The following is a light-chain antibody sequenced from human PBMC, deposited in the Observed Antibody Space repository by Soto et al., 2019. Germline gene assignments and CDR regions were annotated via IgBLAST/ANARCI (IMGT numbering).Light chain of an antibody. CDR2: GNS. Sequence: QSVLTQPPSVSGAPGQRVTISCTGSSSNIGAGYDVHWYQQLPGTAPKLLIYGNSNRPSGVPDRFSGSKSGTSASLAITGLQAEDEADYYCQSYDSSLSGSGVFGGGTKADRP. CDR1: SSNIGAGYD. J-gene: IGLJ2*01. CDR3: QSYDSSLSGSGV. V-gene: IGLV1-40*01.